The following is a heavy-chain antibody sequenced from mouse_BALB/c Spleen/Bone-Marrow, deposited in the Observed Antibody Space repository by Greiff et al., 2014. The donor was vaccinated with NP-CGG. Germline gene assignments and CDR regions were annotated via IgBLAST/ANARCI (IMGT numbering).Heavy chain of an antibody. CDR1: GYTFSSYW. Sequence: VQLQESGAELMKPGASVKISCKATGYTFSSYWIEWVKQRPGHGLERIGEILPGSGSTNYNEKFKGKATFTADTSSNTAYMQLSSLTSEDSAVYYCASFYGRFAYWGQGTLVTVSA. CDR2: ILPGSGST. CDR3: ASFYGRFAY. D-gene: IGHD1-1*02. J-gene: IGHJ3*01. V-gene: IGHV1-9*01.